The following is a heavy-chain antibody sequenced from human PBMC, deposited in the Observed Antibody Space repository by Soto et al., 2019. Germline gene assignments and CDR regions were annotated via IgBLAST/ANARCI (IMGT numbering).Heavy chain of an antibody. J-gene: IGHJ6*02. CDR3: ARVGGTASNHYSNPYYYGMDV. V-gene: IGHV4-30-4*01. D-gene: IGHD1-1*01. CDR2: IYYSGST. CDR1: GCSISSGDYY. Sequence: PSETLSLTCTVSGCSISSGDYYWSWIRQPPGKGLEWIGYIYYSGSTYYNPSLKSRVTISVDTSKNQFSLKLSSVTAADTAVYYCARVGGTASNHYSNPYYYGMDVWGQGTTVTVSS.